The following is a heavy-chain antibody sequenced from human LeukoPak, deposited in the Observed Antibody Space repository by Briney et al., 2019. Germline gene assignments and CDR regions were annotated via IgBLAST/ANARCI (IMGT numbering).Heavy chain of an antibody. CDR2: MNPNSGNT. CDR1: GYTFTSYD. Sequence: ASVKVSCKASGYTFTSYDINWVRQATGQGLEWMGWMNPNSGNTGYAQKFQGRVAMARNTSITTAYMELSSLRSEDTAVYYCARGLGRTAMVTRGGVRFDYWGQGTLVTVSS. J-gene: IGHJ4*02. V-gene: IGHV1-8*01. CDR3: ARGLGRTAMVTRGGVRFDY. D-gene: IGHD5-18*01.